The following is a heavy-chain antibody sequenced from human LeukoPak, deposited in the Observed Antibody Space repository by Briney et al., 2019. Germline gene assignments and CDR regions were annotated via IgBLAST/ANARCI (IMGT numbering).Heavy chain of an antibody. J-gene: IGHJ6*03. Sequence: GGSLRLSCETSGFTFRSFGMNWVRQAPGKGLEWVSTISSTSSSSGYIYYADSVKGRFTISRDNAKNSLFLQMNSLRAEDTAVYYCTRETSGYGYYMDVWCKGTTVTVSS. CDR3: TRETSGYGYYMDV. CDR2: ISSTSSSSGYI. CDR1: GFTFRSFG. D-gene: IGHD3-22*01. V-gene: IGHV3-21*01.